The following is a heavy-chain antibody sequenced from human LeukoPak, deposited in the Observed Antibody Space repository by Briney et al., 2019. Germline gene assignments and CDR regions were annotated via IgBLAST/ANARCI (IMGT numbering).Heavy chain of an antibody. CDR1: GGSVSSITYY. D-gene: IGHD6-13*01. CDR3: ARMRIGYSSSYYYFDC. J-gene: IGHJ4*02. CDR2: VYSNGST. V-gene: IGHV4-39*07. Sequence: SETLSLTCSVSGGSVSSITYYWGWIRQPPGKGLEWIGSVYSNGSTYYNPSLKSRVTILVDKSKNQFSLNLRSVTAADTADTAVYFCARMRIGYSSSYYYFDCWGQGTLVTVSS.